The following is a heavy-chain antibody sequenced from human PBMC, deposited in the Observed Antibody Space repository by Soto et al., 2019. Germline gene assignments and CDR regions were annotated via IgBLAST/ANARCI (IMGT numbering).Heavy chain of an antibody. V-gene: IGHV4-59*01. CDR2: ISYSGTT. CDR3: AREGYNFGPFDY. Sequence: SETLSLTCAVYGGSFSGFYWTWMRQTPGMGLEWIASISYSGTTNYNSSLKSRVTISIDTSKNQFSLKFNSVTAADTAVYYCAREGYNFGPFDYWGQGALVTVSS. D-gene: IGHD5-18*01. J-gene: IGHJ4*02. CDR1: GGSFSGFY.